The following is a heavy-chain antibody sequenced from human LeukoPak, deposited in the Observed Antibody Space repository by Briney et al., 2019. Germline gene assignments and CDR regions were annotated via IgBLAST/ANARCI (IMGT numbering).Heavy chain of an antibody. CDR2: ISHDGSNK. D-gene: IGHD6-13*01. CDR3: ARETAGGNYYFDY. J-gene: IGHJ4*02. CDR1: GFTFGSYS. V-gene: IGHV3-30-3*01. Sequence: GGSLRLSCVASGFTFGSYSMHWVRQAPGKGLEWVAVISHDGSNKYHADSVEGRFTISRDNSKNTLYLQMNSLRPEDTAVYYCARETAGGNYYFDYWGQGTLVTVSS.